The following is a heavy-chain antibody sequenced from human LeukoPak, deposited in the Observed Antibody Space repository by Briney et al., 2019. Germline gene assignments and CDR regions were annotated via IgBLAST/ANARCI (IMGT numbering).Heavy chain of an antibody. J-gene: IGHJ4*02. V-gene: IGHV4-34*01. CDR2: INHSGST. CDR3: ATGNFGEPLPFGY. D-gene: IGHD3-10*01. Sequence: SETLSLTCAVYGGSFSGYCWSWIRQPPGKGLEWIGEINHSGSTNYNPSLKSRVTISVDTSKNQFSLKLSSVTAADTAVYYCATGNFGEPLPFGYWGQGTLVTVSS. CDR1: GGSFSGYC.